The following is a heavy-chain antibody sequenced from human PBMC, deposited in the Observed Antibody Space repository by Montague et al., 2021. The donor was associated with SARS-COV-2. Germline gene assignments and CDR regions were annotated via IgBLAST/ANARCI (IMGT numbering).Heavy chain of an antibody. J-gene: IGHJ4*02. D-gene: IGHD3-3*01. Sequence: SETLSLTCTVSGGSISSSSYCWGWIRQPPGKGLEWIGSIYYSGSTYYNPSLKSRVTISVDTSKNQFSLKLSSVTAADTAVYYCARSPRHYDFWSGYLPGHFDYWGQGTLVTVSS. CDR1: GGSISSSSYC. CDR3: ARSPRHYDFWSGYLPGHFDY. CDR2: IYYSGST. V-gene: IGHV4-39*01.